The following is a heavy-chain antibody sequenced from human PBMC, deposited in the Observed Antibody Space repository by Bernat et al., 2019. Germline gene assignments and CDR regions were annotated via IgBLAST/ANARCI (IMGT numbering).Heavy chain of an antibody. Sequence: EVQLLESGGGLVPPGGSVRLSCTASGFTFSNYAMGWVRQAPGKGLEWLSFISGPGVSTYFADSVKGRFTISRDNTKNTLYLQMNSLGAEDTAVYYCTKGRAAYTYGLPDYWGQGTLVTVSS. CDR1: GFTFSNYA. J-gene: IGHJ4*02. V-gene: IGHV3-23*01. D-gene: IGHD5-18*01. CDR3: TKGRAAYTYGLPDY. CDR2: ISGPGVST.